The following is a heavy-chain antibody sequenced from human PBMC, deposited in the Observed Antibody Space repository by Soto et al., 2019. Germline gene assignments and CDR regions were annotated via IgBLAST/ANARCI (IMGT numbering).Heavy chain of an antibody. CDR3: ARSSPYYYGMDV. J-gene: IGHJ6*02. V-gene: IGHV5-10-1*01. CDR1: GYSFTSYW. CDR2: IDPSDSYT. Sequence: PGGSLKISCNGSGYSFTSYWISWVRQMPGKGLEWMGRIDPSDSYTNYSPSFQGHVTISADKSISTAYLQWSSLKASDTAMYYCARSSPYYYGMDVWGQGTTVTVSS.